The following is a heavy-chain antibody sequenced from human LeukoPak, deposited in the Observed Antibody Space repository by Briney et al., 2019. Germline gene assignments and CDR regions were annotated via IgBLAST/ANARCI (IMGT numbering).Heavy chain of an antibody. D-gene: IGHD5-18*01. CDR3: ARVDTVMAYYFDL. CDR1: GFTVSTNC. Sequence: QSGGSLRLSCAASGFTVSTNCMTWVRQAPGKGLEWVSTIYSGGTTYYADSVMGRFTISRHNSRNTLYLQMNSLRAEDTAVYYCARVDTVMAYYFDLWGQGTLVTVS. V-gene: IGHV3-53*04. J-gene: IGHJ4*02. CDR2: IYSGGTT.